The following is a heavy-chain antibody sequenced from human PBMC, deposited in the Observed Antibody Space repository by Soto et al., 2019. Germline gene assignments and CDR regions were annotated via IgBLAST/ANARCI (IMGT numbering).Heavy chain of an antibody. CDR2: IIPILGIA. Sequence: SVKVSCKASGGTFSSYTISWVRQAPGQGLEWMGRIIPILGIANYAQKFQGRVTITADKSTSTAYMELSSLRSEDTAVYYCASEGIAVAGYYYYGMDVWGQGTTVTVSS. J-gene: IGHJ6*02. V-gene: IGHV1-69*02. CDR3: ASEGIAVAGYYYYGMDV. D-gene: IGHD6-19*01. CDR1: GGTFSSYT.